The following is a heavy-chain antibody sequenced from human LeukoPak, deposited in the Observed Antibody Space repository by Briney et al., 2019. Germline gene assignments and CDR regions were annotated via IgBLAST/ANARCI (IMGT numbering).Heavy chain of an antibody. CDR2: IYHSGST. CDR1: GGSFSDYY. J-gene: IGHJ6*02. Sequence: PSETLSLTCAVYGGSFSDYYWSWIRQPPGKGLEWIGAIYHSGSTNYNPSLKSRVTISVDTSKNQFSLMLTSVTAADTAVFYCARGYYTMDVWGQGTTVTVSS. V-gene: IGHV4-34*01. CDR3: ARGYYTMDV.